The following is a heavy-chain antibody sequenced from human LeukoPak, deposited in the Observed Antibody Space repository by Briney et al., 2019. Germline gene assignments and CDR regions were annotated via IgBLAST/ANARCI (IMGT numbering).Heavy chain of an antibody. CDR2: ISGSGGST. V-gene: IGHV3-23*01. CDR3: AKVVWELLSHFDY. CDR1: GFTFSSYA. D-gene: IGHD1-26*01. Sequence: GGSLRLSCAASGFTFSSYAMSWVRQAPGKGLEWVSAISGSGGSTYYADSVKGRFTISRDSSKNTLYLQMNSLRAEDTAVYYCAKVVWELLSHFDYWGQGTLVTVSS. J-gene: IGHJ4*02.